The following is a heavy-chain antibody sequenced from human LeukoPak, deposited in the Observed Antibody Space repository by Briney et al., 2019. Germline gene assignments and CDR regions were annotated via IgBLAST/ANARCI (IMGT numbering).Heavy chain of an antibody. D-gene: IGHD2-15*01. Sequence: SETLSLTCAVSGGSISSGGYSWSWIRQPPGKGLEWIGYIYHSGSTYYNPSLKSRVTILVDRSKNQFSLKLSSVTAADTAVYYCARVYCSGGSCYEIDYWGQGTLVTVSS. J-gene: IGHJ4*02. CDR3: ARVYCSGGSCYEIDY. V-gene: IGHV4-30-2*01. CDR1: GGSISSGGYS. CDR2: IYHSGST.